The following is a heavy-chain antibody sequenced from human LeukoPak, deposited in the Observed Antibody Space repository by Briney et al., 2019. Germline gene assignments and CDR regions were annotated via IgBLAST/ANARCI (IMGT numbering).Heavy chain of an antibody. CDR1: GGSISNSGYY. V-gene: IGHV4-39*01. Sequence: KPSETLSLTCTVSGGSISNSGYYWGWLRQPPGKGLEWSGSIYYSGDTYYNPSLKSRVTISVDTSKNQFSLKLSSVTAADTTVYYCARAYNRATFDYWGQGTLVTVSS. D-gene: IGHD1-14*01. CDR3: ARAYNRATFDY. J-gene: IGHJ4*02. CDR2: IYYSGDT.